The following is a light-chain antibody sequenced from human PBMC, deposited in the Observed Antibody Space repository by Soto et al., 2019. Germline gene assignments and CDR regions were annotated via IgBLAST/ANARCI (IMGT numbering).Light chain of an antibody. CDR3: QQFGSSSWT. CDR2: GAS. V-gene: IGKV3-20*01. J-gene: IGKJ1*01. Sequence: ESVLTQSPGTLSLSPGEKATLSCRASQSVSSSYLAWYHQQPGQAPRLLIYGASSRATSIPDRCSGSGSVTDFTLPVSSLEPDDFAVYYCQQFGSSSWTFGQGTK. CDR1: QSVSSSY.